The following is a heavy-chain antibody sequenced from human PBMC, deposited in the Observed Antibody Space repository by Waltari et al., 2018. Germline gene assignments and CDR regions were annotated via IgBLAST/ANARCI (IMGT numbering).Heavy chain of an antibody. CDR2: INPSGGST. D-gene: IGHD4-17*01. J-gene: IGHJ1*01. CDR1: GYTFTSYY. Sequence: QVQLVQSGAEVKKPGASVKVSCKASGYTFTSYYMHWVRQVPGQGLEWMGIINPSGGSTSYAQKFQGRVTMTRDTSTSTVYMELSSLRSEDTAVYYCASESTVTITLGYFQHWGQGTLVTVSS. CDR3: ASESTVTITLGYFQH. V-gene: IGHV1-46*01.